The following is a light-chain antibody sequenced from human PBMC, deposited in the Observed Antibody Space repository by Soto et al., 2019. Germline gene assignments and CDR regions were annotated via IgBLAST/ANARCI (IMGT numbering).Light chain of an antibody. J-gene: IGKJ1*01. V-gene: IGKV3-20*01. CDR3: QPYGSAPRM. CDR1: QSVSSSY. Sequence: EIVLTQSPGNLSLSPGERATLSCRASQSVSSSYLAWYQQKPGQAPRLLIYGASTRATGIPARFSGSGYGTDWKVPIRRIEQEDAVAYYDQPYGSAPRMLGEGTKVDIK. CDR2: GAS.